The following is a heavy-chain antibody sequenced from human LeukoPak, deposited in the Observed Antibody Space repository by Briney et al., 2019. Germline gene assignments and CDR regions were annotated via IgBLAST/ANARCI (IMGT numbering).Heavy chain of an antibody. CDR3: ARDRDTGFDY. CDR1: GGSISSGGYY. D-gene: IGHD5-24*01. V-gene: IGHV4-31*03. Sequence: PSQTLSLTCTVPGGSISSGGYYWSWIRQHPGKGLEWIGYIYYSGSTYCNPSLKSRVTISVDTSKNQFSLKLSSVTAADTAVYYCARDRDTGFDYWGQGTLVTVSS. CDR2: IYYSGST. J-gene: IGHJ4*02.